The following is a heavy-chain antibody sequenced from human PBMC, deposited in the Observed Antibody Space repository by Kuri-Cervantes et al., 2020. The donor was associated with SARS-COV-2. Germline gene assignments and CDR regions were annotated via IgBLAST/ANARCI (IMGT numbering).Heavy chain of an antibody. V-gene: IGHV3-48*01. CDR1: GFTVSTYT. D-gene: IGHD2-2*01. CDR2: ISVSGTTM. CDR3: AKEVVPAATPGAGHFDY. Sequence: GGSLRLSCAASGFTVSTYTMNWVRQAPGKGLEWVSYISVSGTTMYYADSVKGRFTIYRDNAKNSLYLQMNSLRAEDTAVYYCAKEVVPAATPGAGHFDYWGQGTLVTVSS. J-gene: IGHJ4*02.